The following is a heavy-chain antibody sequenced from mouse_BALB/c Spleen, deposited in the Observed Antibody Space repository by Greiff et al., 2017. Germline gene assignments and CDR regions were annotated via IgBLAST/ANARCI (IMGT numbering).Heavy chain of an antibody. Sequence: VQGVESGPGLVAPSQSLSITCTVSGFSLTSYDISWIRQPPGKGLEWLGVIWTGGGTNYNSAFMSRLSISKDNSKSQVFLKMNSLQTDDTAIYYCVRDRGYWYFDVWGAGTTVTVSS. CDR1: GFSLTSYD. V-gene: IGHV2-9-2*01. D-gene: IGHD3-1*01. CDR3: VRDRGYWYFDV. J-gene: IGHJ1*01. CDR2: IWTGGGT.